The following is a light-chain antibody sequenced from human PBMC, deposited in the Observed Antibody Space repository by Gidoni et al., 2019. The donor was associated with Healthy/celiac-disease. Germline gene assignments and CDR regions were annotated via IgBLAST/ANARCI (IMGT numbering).Light chain of an antibody. J-gene: IGKJ2*01. CDR3: QQSYSTLYT. V-gene: IGKV1-39*01. CDR1: QSISSY. Sequence: DIQMTQSPSSLSASVGDSCTITCRASQSISSYLNWYQPQRGKAPKLLIYAASSLQSGVPSRFSGSGSGTDFTLTISSLQPEDFATYYCQQSYSTLYTFXQXTKLEIK. CDR2: AAS.